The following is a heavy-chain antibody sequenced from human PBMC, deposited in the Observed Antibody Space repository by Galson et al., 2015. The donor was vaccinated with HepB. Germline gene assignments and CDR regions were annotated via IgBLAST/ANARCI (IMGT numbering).Heavy chain of an antibody. D-gene: IGHD1-7*01. CDR2: INAGNGNT. Sequence: SVKVSCKASGYTFTSYAMHWVRQAPGQRLEWMGWINAGNGNTKYSQKFQGRVTITRDTSASTAYMELSSLRSEDTAVYYCASKLELHYYYYYMDVLGKGTTVTVSS. J-gene: IGHJ6*03. CDR3: ASKLELHYYYYYMDV. V-gene: IGHV1-3*01. CDR1: GYTFTSYA.